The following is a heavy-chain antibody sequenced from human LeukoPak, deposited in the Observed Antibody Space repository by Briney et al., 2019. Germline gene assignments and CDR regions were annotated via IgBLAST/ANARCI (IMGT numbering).Heavy chain of an antibody. Sequence: GESLKISCKGSGYSFTSYWIGWVRQMPGKGLEWMGIIYPGNSDTRYSPSFQRQVTISADMSIRTAYLQWSSLKASDTAGYYCARLRYWFDPWGQGTLVTVSS. CDR2: IYPGNSDT. V-gene: IGHV5-51*01. CDR1: GYSFTSYW. J-gene: IGHJ5*01. CDR3: ARLRYWFDP.